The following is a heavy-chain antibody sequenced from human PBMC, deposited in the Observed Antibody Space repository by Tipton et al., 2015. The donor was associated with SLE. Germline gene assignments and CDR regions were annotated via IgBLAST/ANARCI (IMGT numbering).Heavy chain of an antibody. D-gene: IGHD2-2*01. CDR1: GYSISSGYY. Sequence: TLSLTCTVSGYSISSGYYWGWILQPPGKGLEWIGEINQSGSTNYNPSLKSRVTISVDTSKSQFSLKLSSVTAADTAVYYCARGQRPGYCSRASCPYYYYYMYVWGKGTTVTVSS. J-gene: IGHJ6*03. CDR3: ARGQRPGYCSRASCPYYYYYMYV. CDR2: INQSGST. V-gene: IGHV4-38-2*02.